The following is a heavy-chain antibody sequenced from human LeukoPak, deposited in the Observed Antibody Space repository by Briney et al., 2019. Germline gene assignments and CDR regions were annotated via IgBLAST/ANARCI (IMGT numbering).Heavy chain of an antibody. CDR2: MNPNSGNT. Sequence: AASVKVSCKASGHTFTSYDINWVRQATGQGLEWMGWMNPNSGNTGYAQKFQGRVTMTRNTSISTAYMELSSLRSGDTAVYYCARKGIVRYFDWLGRRRSNWFDPWGQGTLVTVSS. V-gene: IGHV1-8*01. J-gene: IGHJ5*02. D-gene: IGHD3-9*01. CDR1: GHTFTSYD. CDR3: ARKGIVRYFDWLGRRRSNWFDP.